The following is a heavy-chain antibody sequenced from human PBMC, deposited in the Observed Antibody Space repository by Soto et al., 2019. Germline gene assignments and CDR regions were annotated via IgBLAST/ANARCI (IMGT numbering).Heavy chain of an antibody. D-gene: IGHD3-16*02. CDR2: ISSSSSTI. CDR3: AREGPDYDYVWGSYRYTGLYYYYYGMDV. Sequence: GGSLRLSCAASGFTFSSYSMNWVRQAPGKGLEWVSYISSSSSTIYYADSVKGRFTISRDNAKNSLYLQMNSLRDEDTAVYYCAREGPDYDYVWGSYRYTGLYYYYYGMDVWGQGTTVTVSS. V-gene: IGHV3-48*02. J-gene: IGHJ6*02. CDR1: GFTFSSYS.